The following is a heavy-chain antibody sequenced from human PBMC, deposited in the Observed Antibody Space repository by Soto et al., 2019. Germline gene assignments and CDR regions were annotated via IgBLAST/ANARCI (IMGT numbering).Heavy chain of an antibody. CDR3: ASCPVVAAPPYYYGMDV. D-gene: IGHD2-15*01. CDR2: IIPIFGTA. Sequence: QVQLVQSGAEVKKPGSSVKVSCKASGGTFSSYAISWVRQAPGQGLEWMGGIIPIFGTANYAQKFQGRVTINADKSTSTAYMELSSLRSEDTAVYYCASCPVVAAPPYYYGMDVWGQGTTVTVSS. CDR1: GGTFSSYA. V-gene: IGHV1-69*06. J-gene: IGHJ6*02.